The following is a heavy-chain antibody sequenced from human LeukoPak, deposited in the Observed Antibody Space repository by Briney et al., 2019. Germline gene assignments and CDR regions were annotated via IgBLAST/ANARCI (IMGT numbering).Heavy chain of an antibody. D-gene: IGHD5-12*01. Sequence: PSGTLSLTCTVSGGSISTYYWSWLRQPPGKGLEWIGYIYSSGTTNYNPSLKSRVIISVDTSKNQFSLRLSSVTAADTAVYYCARVQAGGYSDIWGQGTMVTVSS. CDR3: ARVQAGGYSDI. CDR2: IYSSGTT. J-gene: IGHJ3*02. V-gene: IGHV4-59*01. CDR1: GGSISTYY.